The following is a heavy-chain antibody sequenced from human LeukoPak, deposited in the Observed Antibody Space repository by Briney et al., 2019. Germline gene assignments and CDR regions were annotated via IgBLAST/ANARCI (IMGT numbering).Heavy chain of an antibody. J-gene: IGHJ4*02. D-gene: IGHD1-26*01. Sequence: PGGSLRLSCAASGFTFSNHGMNWVRQAPGKGLEWVSSISSSSSYIYYADSVKGRFTISRDNAKNSLYLQMNSLRAEDTAVYYCARFRVMGATMDPLDYWGQGTLVTVSS. CDR2: ISSSSSYI. CDR3: ARFRVMGATMDPLDY. CDR1: GFTFSNHG. V-gene: IGHV3-21*01.